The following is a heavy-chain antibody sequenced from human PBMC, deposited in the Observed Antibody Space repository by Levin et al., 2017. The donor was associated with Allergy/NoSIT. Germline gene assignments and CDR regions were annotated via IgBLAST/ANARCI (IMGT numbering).Heavy chain of an antibody. D-gene: IGHD3-10*01. CDR1: GGSISRYF. CDR2: IYYSGST. Sequence: SETLSLTCTVSGGSISRYFWSWIRQPPGKGLEWIGYIYYSGSTNYNPSLKSRVTISVDTSKNQFSLKLSSVTAADTAVYYCARDQIARLLWSQGTLVTVSS. J-gene: IGHJ4*02. V-gene: IGHV4-59*01. CDR3: ARDQIARLL.